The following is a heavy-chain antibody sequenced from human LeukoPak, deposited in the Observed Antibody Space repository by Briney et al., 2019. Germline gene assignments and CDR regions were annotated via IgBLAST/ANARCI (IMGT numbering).Heavy chain of an antibody. J-gene: IGHJ4*02. V-gene: IGHV1-24*01. Sequence: GASVKVSCKVSGYTLTELSMHWVRQAPGKGLEWMGGFDPEDGETIYAQKFQGRVTMTEDTSTDTAYMELSSLRSEDTAVYYCATLEAAIEYSSPHWAYYFDYWGQGTLVTVSS. CDR2: FDPEDGET. CDR3: ATLEAAIEYSSPHWAYYFDY. D-gene: IGHD6-6*01. CDR1: GYTLTELS.